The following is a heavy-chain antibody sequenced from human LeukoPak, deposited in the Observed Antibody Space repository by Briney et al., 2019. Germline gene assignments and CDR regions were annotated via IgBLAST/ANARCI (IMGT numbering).Heavy chain of an antibody. J-gene: IGHJ4*02. CDR1: GGTFSSYA. Sequence: GASVKVSCKASGGTFSSYAISWVRQAPGQGLEWMGGIIPIFGTANYAQKFRGRVTITADESTSTAYMELSSLRSEDTAVYYCASSNYDSSGYYFDYWGQGTLVTVSS. CDR2: IIPIFGTA. D-gene: IGHD3-22*01. V-gene: IGHV1-69*13. CDR3: ASSNYDSSGYYFDY.